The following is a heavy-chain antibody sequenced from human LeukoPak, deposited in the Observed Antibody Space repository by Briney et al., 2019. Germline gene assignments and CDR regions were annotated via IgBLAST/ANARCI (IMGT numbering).Heavy chain of an antibody. CDR1: GYTFTSYD. J-gene: IGHJ6*03. Sequence: ASVKVSCKASGYTFTSYDNNWVRQATGQGLEWMGWMNPNSGNTGYAQKFQGRVTMTRNTSISTAYMELSSLRSEDTAVYYCARNVAVNYYYYYMDVWGKGTTVTVSS. CDR3: ARNVAVNYYYYYMDV. V-gene: IGHV1-8*01. D-gene: IGHD2-15*01. CDR2: MNPNSGNT.